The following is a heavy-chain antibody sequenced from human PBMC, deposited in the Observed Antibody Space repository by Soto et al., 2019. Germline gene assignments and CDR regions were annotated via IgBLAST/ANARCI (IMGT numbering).Heavy chain of an antibody. Sequence: SETLSLTCTVSGGSISSYYWSWIRQPPGKGLEWIGYIYYSGSTNYNPSLKSRVTISVDTSKNQFSLKLSSVTAADTAVYYCARAAKYYASRGYYFDYWGQGTLVTVSS. V-gene: IGHV4-59*01. CDR1: GGSISSYY. CDR3: ARAAKYYASRGYYFDY. D-gene: IGHD3-22*01. J-gene: IGHJ4*02. CDR2: IYYSGST.